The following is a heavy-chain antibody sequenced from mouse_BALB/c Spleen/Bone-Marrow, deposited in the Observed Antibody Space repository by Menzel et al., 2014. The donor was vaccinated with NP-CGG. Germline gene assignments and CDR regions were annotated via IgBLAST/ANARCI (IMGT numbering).Heavy chain of an antibody. J-gene: IGHJ4*01. CDR2: ILPGNTNA. Sequence: VQLQQSGAVQMQPGVSVKISCKATGYTFSNYWIEWVKQRPGHGLEWIGEILPGNTNANYNEKFKGRATFTADTSSNTAYMQLSSLTTEDSAVYYCARGWYSMDDWGQGTSVTVSS. V-gene: IGHV1-9*01. CDR1: GYTFSNYW. CDR3: ARGWYSMDD.